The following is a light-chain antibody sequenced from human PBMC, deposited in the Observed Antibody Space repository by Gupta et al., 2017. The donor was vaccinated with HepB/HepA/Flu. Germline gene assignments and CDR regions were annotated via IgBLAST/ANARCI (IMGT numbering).Light chain of an antibody. CDR1: TSNIGDNP. CDR3: ATWDDNLNGPV. J-gene: IGLJ2*01. CDR2: GDN. V-gene: IGLV1-44*01. Sequence: QSVLTQPPSASGTPGQRVTISCSGTTSNIGDNPVNWYHQVPGTAPKLLMYGDNQRPSGVPDRVSGSKSGTSASLAIRGLLPEDEAVYYCATWDDNLNGPVFGGGTKLTVL.